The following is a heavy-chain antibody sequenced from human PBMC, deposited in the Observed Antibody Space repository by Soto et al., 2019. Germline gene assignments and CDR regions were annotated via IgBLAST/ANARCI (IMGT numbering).Heavy chain of an antibody. J-gene: IGHJ4*02. Sequence: QVQLQESGPGLVKPSETLSLTCTVSGGSISSNDWWSWVRQTPGKGLEWIGEIYHSVSTNYNPSLKSRVTLSLDKSKNHFSMSLNFVTAADTAVYYCARREGDCRGGSCPYYHDWGQGTLVTASS. CDR3: ARREGDCRGGSCPYYHD. CDR2: IYHSVST. CDR1: GGSISSNDW. V-gene: IGHV4-4*02. D-gene: IGHD2-15*01.